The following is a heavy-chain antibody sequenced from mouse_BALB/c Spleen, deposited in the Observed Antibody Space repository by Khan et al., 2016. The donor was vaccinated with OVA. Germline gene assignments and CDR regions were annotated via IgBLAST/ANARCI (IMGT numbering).Heavy chain of an antibody. CDR3: ARGGYGGFAY. Sequence: VQLQQSGPELVKPGASAKVSCKASGYAFTSYNIYWVKQSHGKSLEWVGYIVPSNGGTSYNQKFKGKATLTVDKSSTPAYMHLHSLTSEDAAVYYCARGGYGGFAYWGQGTLVTVSA. V-gene: IGHV1S135*01. CDR1: GYAFTSYN. CDR2: IVPSNGGT. D-gene: IGHD2-14*01. J-gene: IGHJ3*01.